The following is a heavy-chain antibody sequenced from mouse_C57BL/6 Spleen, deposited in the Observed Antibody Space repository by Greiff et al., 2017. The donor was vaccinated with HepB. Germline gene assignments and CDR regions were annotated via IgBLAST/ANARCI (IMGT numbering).Heavy chain of an antibody. D-gene: IGHD2-3*01. V-gene: IGHV1-42*01. CDR3: ASIYDGYYVN. CDR1: GYSFTGYY. CDR2: INPSTGGT. J-gene: IGHJ2*01. Sequence: EVQRVESGPELVKPGASVKISCKASGYSFTGYYMNWVKQSPEKSLEWIGEINPSTGGTTYNQKFKAKATLTVDKSSSTAYMQLKSLTSEDSAVYYCASIYDGYYVNWGQGTTLTVSS.